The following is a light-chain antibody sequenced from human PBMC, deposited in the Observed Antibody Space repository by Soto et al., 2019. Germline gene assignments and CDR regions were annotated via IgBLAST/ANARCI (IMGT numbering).Light chain of an antibody. CDR1: TSDVGDYNY. CDR2: DVS. Sequence: QSVLTQPASVSGSPGQSITISCTGSTSDVGDYNYVSWYQQHPGKAPKLMIYDVSNRPSGVSNRFSGSKSGNTASLTISGLQAEDEADYYCSSYTSISTLVVFGGGTKLNVL. CDR3: SSYTSISTLVV. V-gene: IGLV2-14*01. J-gene: IGLJ2*01.